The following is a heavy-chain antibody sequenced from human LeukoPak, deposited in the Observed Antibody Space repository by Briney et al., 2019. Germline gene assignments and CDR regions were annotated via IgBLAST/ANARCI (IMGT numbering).Heavy chain of an antibody. J-gene: IGHJ4*02. CDR1: ELTVISNY. D-gene: IGHD3-3*01. CDR2: IYTGGST. V-gene: IGHV3-66*02. CDR3: ARSGGFLEWLLFDY. Sequence: GGSLRLSCAASELTVISNYMSWVRQAPGKGLEWVSIIYTGGSTYYADSVKGRFTISRDNSKNTLYLQMNSLRAEDTAVYYCARSGGFLEWLLFDYWGQGTLLTVSS.